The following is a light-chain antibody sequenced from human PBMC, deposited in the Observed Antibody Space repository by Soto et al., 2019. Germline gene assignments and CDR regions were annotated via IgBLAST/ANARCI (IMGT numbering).Light chain of an antibody. J-gene: IGKJ5*01. V-gene: IGKV3-20*01. CDR2: GAS. CDR1: QSVSSSY. Sequence: EIVLTQSPGTLPFSPGERATLSCRDSQSVSSSYLAWYQQKPGQAPRLLIYGASSRATGLPDRFSGSGCGTDFNLTISRLEPEDFAVYYCQHYGSSPGITFGQGTRLEIK. CDR3: QHYGSSPGIT.